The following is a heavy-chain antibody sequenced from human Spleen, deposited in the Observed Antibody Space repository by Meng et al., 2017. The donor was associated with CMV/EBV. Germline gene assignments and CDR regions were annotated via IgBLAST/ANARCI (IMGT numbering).Heavy chain of an antibody. J-gene: IGHJ4*02. CDR2: ISSTSTYI. D-gene: IGHD2-2*01. CDR3: ARDWFDPNTSPRDY. CDR1: GFTFSIYT. Sequence: GSLRLSCAASGFTFSIYTMNWVRQAPGKGLEWVSSISSTSTYIYYTGSVKGRFTISRDNAKNSLYLQMNSLRAEDTAMYYCARDWFDPNTSPRDYWGQGILVTVSS. V-gene: IGHV3-21*01.